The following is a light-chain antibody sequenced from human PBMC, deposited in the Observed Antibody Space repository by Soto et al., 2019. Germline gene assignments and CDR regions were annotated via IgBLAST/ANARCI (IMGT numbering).Light chain of an antibody. Sequence: QSALTQPASVSGSPGQSITISCSGTSRDVGSYSLVSWYQQRPGKVSQLIIYEVSKRPSGVSNRFSGSKSANTASLTISGLQGDDEADYYCSTYTGFYTLVFGGGTKLTVL. V-gene: IGLV2-23*02. CDR2: EVS. J-gene: IGLJ2*01. CDR1: SRDVGSYSL. CDR3: STYTGFYTLV.